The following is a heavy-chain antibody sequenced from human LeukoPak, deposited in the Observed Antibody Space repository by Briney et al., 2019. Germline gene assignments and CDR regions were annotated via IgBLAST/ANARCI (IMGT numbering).Heavy chain of an antibody. CDR2: IWYDGSNK. V-gene: IGHV3-33*08. CDR1: GFTFSSYA. D-gene: IGHD4-17*01. Sequence: GGSLRLSCAASGFTFSSYAMSRVRQAPGKGLEWVAVIWYDGSNKYYADSVKGRFTISRDNSKNTLYLQMNSLRAEDTAVYYCARRSRYGDYNYYYYYGMDVWGQGTTVTVSS. J-gene: IGHJ6*02. CDR3: ARRSRYGDYNYYYYYGMDV.